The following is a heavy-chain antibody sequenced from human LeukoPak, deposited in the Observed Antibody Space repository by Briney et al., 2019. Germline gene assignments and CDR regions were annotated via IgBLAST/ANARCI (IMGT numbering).Heavy chain of an antibody. CDR1: GYTFTSYD. Sequence: ASVKVSCKASGYTFTSYDINWVRQATGQGLGWMGWMNPNSGNTGYAQKFQGRVTMTRNTSISTAYMELSSLRSEDTAVYYCARCGYDMHYYYMDVWGKGTTVTISS. CDR3: ARCGYDMHYYYMDV. J-gene: IGHJ6*03. V-gene: IGHV1-8*01. D-gene: IGHD5-12*01. CDR2: MNPNSGNT.